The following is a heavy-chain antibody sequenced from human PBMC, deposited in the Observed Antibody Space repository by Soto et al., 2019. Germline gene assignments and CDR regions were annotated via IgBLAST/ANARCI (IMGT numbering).Heavy chain of an antibody. J-gene: IGHJ4*02. Sequence: SETLSLTCTVSGGSISSYYWSWIRQPPGRGLEWIGEIYYGGSTNYNPSLESRVAISVDTSKNQFSLKLTSVTAAHTAIYFCARIVYDNRLNYMYFDFWGQGTLVTVSS. V-gene: IGHV4-59*12. CDR1: GGSISSYY. CDR3: ARIVYDNRLNYMYFDF. D-gene: IGHD3-10*01. CDR2: IYYGGST.